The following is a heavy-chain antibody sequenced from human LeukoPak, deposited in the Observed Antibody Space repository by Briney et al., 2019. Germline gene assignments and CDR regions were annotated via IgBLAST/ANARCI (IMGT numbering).Heavy chain of an antibody. D-gene: IGHD2-2*01. CDR2: ISAYNGNT. CDR3: ARLRTYNMPHFDY. V-gene: IGHV1-18*01. Sequence: ASVKVSCKASGGTFSSYAISWVRQAPGQGLEWMGWISAYNGNTNYAQKLQGRVTMTTDTSTSTAYMELRSLRSDDTAVYYCARLRTYNMPHFDYWGQGTLVTVSS. CDR1: GGTFSSYA. J-gene: IGHJ4*02.